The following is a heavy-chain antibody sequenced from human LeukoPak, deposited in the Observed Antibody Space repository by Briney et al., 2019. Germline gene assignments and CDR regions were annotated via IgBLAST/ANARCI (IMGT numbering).Heavy chain of an antibody. D-gene: IGHD6-19*01. CDR2: IYYSGST. CDR1: GGSISSYY. CDR3: ARSGAVAGTGGLDY. J-gene: IGHJ4*02. V-gene: IGHV4-59*01. Sequence: SETLSLTCTVSGGSISSYYWSWIRQPPGKGLEWIGYIYYSGSTNYNPSLKSRVTISVDTSKNQFSLKLSSVTAADTAVYYCARSGAVAGTGGLDYWGQGTLVTVSS.